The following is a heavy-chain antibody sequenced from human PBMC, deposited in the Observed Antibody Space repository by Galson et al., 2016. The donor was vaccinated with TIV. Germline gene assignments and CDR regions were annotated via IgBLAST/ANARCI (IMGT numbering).Heavy chain of an antibody. CDR3: AKVGISGYYPPSPTFFDF. J-gene: IGHJ4*02. V-gene: IGHV3-30*18. D-gene: IGHD3-22*01. Sequence: SLRLSCAGSGFTFNTYAMHWVRQAPGKGLEWVAVISNAGSNKYYADSVKGRFTISRDNSKNTLSLQMNGLTTEDTAVYYCAKVGISGYYPPSPTFFDFWGQGTLVTVSS. CDR1: GFTFNTYA. CDR2: ISNAGSNK.